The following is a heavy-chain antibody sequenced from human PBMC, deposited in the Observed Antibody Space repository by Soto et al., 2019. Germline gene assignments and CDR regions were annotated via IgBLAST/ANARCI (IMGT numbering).Heavy chain of an antibody. D-gene: IGHD1-26*01. Sequence: EVQLVESGGGLVEPGGSLRLSCAASGFNFITAWMNWVRQAPGKGLEWVGRIKSKADVATTDYAAPVKGRFIISRDDSKNTLYLQSNSLKMEDTAVYYCSALGVWGQGTRVTVSS. CDR3: SALGV. J-gene: IGHJ6*02. CDR2: IKSKADVATT. CDR1: GFNFITAW. V-gene: IGHV3-15*07.